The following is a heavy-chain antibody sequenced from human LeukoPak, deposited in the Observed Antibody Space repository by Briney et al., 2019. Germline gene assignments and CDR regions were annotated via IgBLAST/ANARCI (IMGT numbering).Heavy chain of an antibody. CDR2: ISYDGSNK. CDR3: ARDLTFDST. CDR1: GFTFSSYG. J-gene: IGHJ4*02. D-gene: IGHD2-21*01. Sequence: GGSLRLSCAASGFTFSSYGMHWVRQAPGKGLEWVAVISYDGSNKYYADSVKGRFTISRDNSKNTLYLQMNSLRAEDTAVYYCARDLTFDSTWGQGTLVTVSS. V-gene: IGHV3-30*03.